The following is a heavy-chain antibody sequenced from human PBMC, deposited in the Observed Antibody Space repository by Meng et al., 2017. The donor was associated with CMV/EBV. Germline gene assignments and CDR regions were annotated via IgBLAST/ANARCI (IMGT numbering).Heavy chain of an antibody. CDR3: ARGGIAAAGPFDY. V-gene: IGHV4-39*07. CDR1: GGSISSRSYY. J-gene: IGHJ4*02. Sequence: GPGAVKPCVPHSLPAPVPGGSISSRSYYWGGIGHPPGKGLEWIGSIYYSGSTYYNPSLKSRVTISVDTSKNQFSLKLSSVTAADTAVYYCARGGIAAAGPFDYWGQGTLVTVSS. CDR2: IYYSGST. D-gene: IGHD6-13*01.